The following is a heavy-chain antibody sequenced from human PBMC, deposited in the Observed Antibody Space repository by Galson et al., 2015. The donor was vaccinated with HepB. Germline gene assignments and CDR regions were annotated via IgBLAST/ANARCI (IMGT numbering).Heavy chain of an antibody. CDR2: IIPIFGTA. CDR1: GGTFSSYA. Sequence: SVKVSCKASGGTFSSYAISWVRQAPGQGLEWMGGIIPIFGTANYAQKFQGRVTITADESTSTAYMELSSLRSEDTAVYYCARDGAATVVTDRRNWNFDLWGRGTLVTVSS. J-gene: IGHJ2*01. CDR3: ARDGAATVVTDRRNWNFDL. D-gene: IGHD2-21*02. V-gene: IGHV1-69*13.